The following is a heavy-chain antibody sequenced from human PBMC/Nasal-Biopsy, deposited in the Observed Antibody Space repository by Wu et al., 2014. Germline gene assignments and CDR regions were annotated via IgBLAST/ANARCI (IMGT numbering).Heavy chain of an antibody. D-gene: IGHD6-13*01. V-gene: IGHV3-66*01. Sequence: LRLSCAVSGFTVSSNYMTWVRQAPGKGLEWVSVIYTGGKTFYTDSVKGRFIVSRDNSSNTVYLQMNSLRIDDTAVYYCARVGRSTWYFKGGMEVWGQGTTVTIAS. J-gene: IGHJ6*02. CDR2: IYTGGKT. CDR3: ARVGRSTWYFKGGMEV. CDR1: GFTVSSNY.